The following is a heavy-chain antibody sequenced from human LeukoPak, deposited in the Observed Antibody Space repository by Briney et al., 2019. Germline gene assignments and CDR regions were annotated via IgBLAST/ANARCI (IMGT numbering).Heavy chain of an antibody. V-gene: IGHV4-31*03. CDR2: IYYSGST. J-gene: IGHJ4*02. D-gene: IGHD5-18*01. CDR1: GGSISSGGYY. Sequence: MPSETLSLTCTVSGGSISSGGYYWSWIRQHPGKGLEWIGYIYYSGSTYYNPSLKSRVTISVDTSKNQFSLKLSSVTAADTAVYYCARGPTHHTAMVKRRQRPFDYWGQGTLVTVSS. CDR3: ARGPTHHTAMVKRRQRPFDY.